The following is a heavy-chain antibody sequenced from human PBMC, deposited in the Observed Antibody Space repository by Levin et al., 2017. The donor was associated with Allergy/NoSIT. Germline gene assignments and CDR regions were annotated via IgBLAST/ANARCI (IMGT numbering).Heavy chain of an antibody. D-gene: IGHD2-2*01. Sequence: GESLKISCTTSGFNMNVYFIHWVRQAPGQGLEWMGRINSNSGDTSYAQKFQGRVTMTWDTSISTASMELRSLTSDDTALYFCARARYCSTTSCRSFDWWGPGTLVTVSS. J-gene: IGHJ4*02. CDR2: INSNSGDT. V-gene: IGHV1-2*02. CDR1: GFNMNVYF. CDR3: ARARYCSTTSCRSFDW.